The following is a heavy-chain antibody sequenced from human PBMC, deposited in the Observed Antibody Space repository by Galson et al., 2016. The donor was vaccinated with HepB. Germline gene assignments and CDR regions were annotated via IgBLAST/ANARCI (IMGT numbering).Heavy chain of an antibody. V-gene: IGHV3-66*01. D-gene: IGHD4-11*01. CDR3: QTTNYYNGLDV. CDR2: FSIGGVT. CDR1: GFPVGNTY. Sequence: SLRLSCAASGFPVGNTYMSWVRQVPGKGLEWASGFSIGGVTYSSDSVKGRFTLSRDKATTPLSRHLNSLRAEDTAVYYCQTTNYYNGLDVWGQGTTVTVSS. J-gene: IGHJ6*02.